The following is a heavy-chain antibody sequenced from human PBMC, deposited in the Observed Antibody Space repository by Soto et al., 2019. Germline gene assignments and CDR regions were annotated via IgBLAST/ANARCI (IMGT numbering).Heavy chain of an antibody. CDR1: GGTFSSYA. J-gene: IGHJ6*02. D-gene: IGHD1-26*01. V-gene: IGHV1-69*01. CDR2: IIPIFGTA. Sequence: QVQLVQSGAEVMKPGSSVKVSCKASGGTFSSYAISWVRQAPGQGLEWMGGIIPIFGTANYAQKFQGRVTITADESTSTAYMELSSLRSEDTAVYYCARTGLAGATKNYYYGMDVWGQGTTVTVSS. CDR3: ARTGLAGATKNYYYGMDV.